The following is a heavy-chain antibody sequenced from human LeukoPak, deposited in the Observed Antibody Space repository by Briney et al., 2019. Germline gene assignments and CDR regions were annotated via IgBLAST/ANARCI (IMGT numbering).Heavy chain of an antibody. CDR2: ISGGGDST. V-gene: IGHV3-23*01. D-gene: IGHD1-14*01. CDR1: GFTFSSYA. Sequence: GGSLRLSCAASGFTFSSYAMSWVRQAPGKGLEWVSGISGGGDSTYYADSVKGRFTISRDNSKNTLYLQMNSLRAEDTAVYYCTTGNRLGLFDYWGQGTLVTVSS. J-gene: IGHJ4*02. CDR3: TTGNRLGLFDY.